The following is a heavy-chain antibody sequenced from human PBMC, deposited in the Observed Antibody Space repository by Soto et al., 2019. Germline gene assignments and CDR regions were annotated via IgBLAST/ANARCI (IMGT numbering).Heavy chain of an antibody. J-gene: IGHJ3*02. Sequence: EVQLLESGEGLVQPGGSLRLSCAASGFTFSSYAMSWVRQAPGKGLEWVSAISGSGGSTYYADSVKGRFTISRDNSKNTLYLQMNSLRAEDTAVYYCAKSVVVTHDAFDIWGQGTMVTVSS. CDR3: AKSVVVTHDAFDI. V-gene: IGHV3-23*01. D-gene: IGHD3-22*01. CDR1: GFTFSSYA. CDR2: ISGSGGST.